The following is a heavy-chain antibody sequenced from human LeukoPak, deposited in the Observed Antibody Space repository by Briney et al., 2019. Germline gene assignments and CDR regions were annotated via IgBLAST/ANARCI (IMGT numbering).Heavy chain of an antibody. CDR1: GGSFSGYY. CDR3: ARQGKGYYYGSGSYSYFDY. D-gene: IGHD3-10*01. J-gene: IGHJ4*02. Sequence: SETLSLTCAVYGGSFSGYYWSWIRQPPGKGLEWIGEINHSGSTNYNPSLKSRVTMSVDTSKNQFSLKLSSVTAADTAVYYCARQGKGYYYGSGSYSYFDYWGQGTLVTVSS. CDR2: INHSGST. V-gene: IGHV4-34*01.